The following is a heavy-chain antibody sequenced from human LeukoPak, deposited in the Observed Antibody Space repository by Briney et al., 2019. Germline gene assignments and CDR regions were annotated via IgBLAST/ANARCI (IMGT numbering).Heavy chain of an antibody. CDR3: ARDRWQQLDWFDP. J-gene: IGHJ5*02. D-gene: IGHD5-24*01. CDR1: GYTFTGHY. V-gene: IGHV1-2*02. CDR2: INPNTGGT. Sequence: ASVKVSCKASGYTFTGHYMHWVRQAPGQGLEWMGLINPNTGGTNYAQRFQGRVTMTRDTSISTVYMDLRSLRSDDTAVYYCARDRWQQLDWFDPWGQGTLVIVSS.